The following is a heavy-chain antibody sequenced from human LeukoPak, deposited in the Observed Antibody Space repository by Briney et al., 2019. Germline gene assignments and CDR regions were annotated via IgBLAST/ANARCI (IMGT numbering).Heavy chain of an antibody. V-gene: IGHV3-30-3*01. Sequence: PGGSLRLSCAASGFTFSSYAMHWVRQAPGKGLEWVAVISYDGSNKYYADSVKGRFTISRDNSKNTLYLQMNSLRAEDTAVYSCAKGLATDTDYHSYYGMDVWGQGTTVTVSS. D-gene: IGHD4-17*01. CDR2: ISYDGSNK. J-gene: IGHJ6*02. CDR3: AKGLATDTDYHSYYGMDV. CDR1: GFTFSSYA.